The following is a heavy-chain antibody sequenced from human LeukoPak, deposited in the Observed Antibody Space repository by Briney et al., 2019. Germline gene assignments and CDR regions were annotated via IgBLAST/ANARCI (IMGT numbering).Heavy chain of an antibody. CDR1: GGSISSGSYY. CDR2: IYTSGST. Sequence: SETLSLTCTVSGGSISSGSYYWSWIRQPAGKGLEWIGRIYTSGSTNYNPSLKSRVTISVDTSKNQFSLKLSSVTAADTAVYYCARAVRQWPYYFDYWGQGTLVTVSS. J-gene: IGHJ4*02. D-gene: IGHD6-19*01. CDR3: ARAVRQWPYYFDY. V-gene: IGHV4-61*02.